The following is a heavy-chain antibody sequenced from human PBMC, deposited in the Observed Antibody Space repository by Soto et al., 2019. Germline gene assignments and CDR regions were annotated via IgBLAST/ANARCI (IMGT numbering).Heavy chain of an antibody. CDR1: GGSISSGGYY. J-gene: IGHJ2*01. CDR3: ARDQSSSGYPVGYFDL. Sequence: QVQLQESGPGLVKPSQTLSLTCTVSGGSISSGGYYWSWIRQHPGKGLEWIGYIYYSGSTYYNPSLKSRVTISVDTSKNQFSLKLSSVTAADTAVYYCARDQSSSGYPVGYFDLWGRGTLVTVSS. D-gene: IGHD3-22*01. CDR2: IYYSGST. V-gene: IGHV4-31*03.